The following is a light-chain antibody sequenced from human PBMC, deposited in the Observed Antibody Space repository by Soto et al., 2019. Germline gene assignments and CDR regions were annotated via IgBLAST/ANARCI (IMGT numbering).Light chain of an antibody. CDR1: QGISNY. V-gene: IGKV1-27*01. CDR2: AAS. CDR3: RMYNSASCT. Sequence: DIQMTQTPSSLSASVGDRVTISCRASQGISNYLAWYQQKPGTVPKLLIYAASTLQSGVPSRFSGSVSGTDFTLTISSLKPEDVAPYACRMYNSASCTFGEGTKVEIK. J-gene: IGKJ1*01.